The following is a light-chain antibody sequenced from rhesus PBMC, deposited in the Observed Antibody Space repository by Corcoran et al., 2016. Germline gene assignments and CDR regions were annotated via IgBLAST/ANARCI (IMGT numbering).Light chain of an antibody. J-gene: IGKJ4*01. CDR2: KAS. CDR3: QQYSSRPLT. Sequence: DIQMTQSPSSLSASVGDTVTITCRASQGISSWLAWYQQKPGKAPKLLIYKASSLQSGVPSRFSGSGSGTGFTLTISSLHSEDFATYYCQQYSSRPLTFGGGTKVELK. V-gene: IGKV1-22*01. CDR1: QGISSW.